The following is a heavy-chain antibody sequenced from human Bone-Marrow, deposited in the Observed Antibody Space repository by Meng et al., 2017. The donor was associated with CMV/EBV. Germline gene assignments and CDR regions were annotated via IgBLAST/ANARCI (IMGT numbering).Heavy chain of an antibody. Sequence: SQTLSLTCAISGDSVPSNSAAWNWIRQSPSRGLEWLGRTYYRSKWYNDYAVSVKSRITINPDTSKNQFSLQLNSVTPEDTAVYYCARGEITMVRGVIYTKSRFDPWGQGTLVSVSS. D-gene: IGHD3-10*01. J-gene: IGHJ5*02. V-gene: IGHV6-1*01. CDR3: ARGEITMVRGVIYTKSRFDP. CDR2: TYYRSKWYN. CDR1: GDSVPSNSAA.